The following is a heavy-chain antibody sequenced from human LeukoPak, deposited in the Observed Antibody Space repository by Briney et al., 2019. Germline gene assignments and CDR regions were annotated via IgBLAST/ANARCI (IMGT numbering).Heavy chain of an antibody. V-gene: IGHV1-2*04. CDR1: GYTPTDYY. Sequence: ASVKVSCKASGYTPTDYYMHWVRQAPGQGLEWMGWINPNSGGTNYAQKFQGWVTMTRDTSISTAYMELSRLRSDDTAVYYCARALGSSSSPLALFHKYYYYGMDVWGQGTTVTVSS. D-gene: IGHD6-6*01. J-gene: IGHJ6*02. CDR2: INPNSGGT. CDR3: ARALGSSSSPLALFHKYYYYGMDV.